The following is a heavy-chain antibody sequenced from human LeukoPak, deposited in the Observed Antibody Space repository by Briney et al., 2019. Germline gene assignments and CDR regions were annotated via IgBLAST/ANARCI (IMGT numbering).Heavy chain of an antibody. D-gene: IGHD3-16*01. CDR2: ISGSGGST. Sequence: GGSLRLSCAASGFTFSSYAMSWVRQVPGKGLEWVSAISGSGGSTYYADSVKGRLTISRDNSKNTLYLQMNSLRAEDTAVYYCAKEMDDYVWGRAKNAFDIWGQGTMVTVSS. CDR1: GFTFSSYA. V-gene: IGHV3-23*01. J-gene: IGHJ3*02. CDR3: AKEMDDYVWGRAKNAFDI.